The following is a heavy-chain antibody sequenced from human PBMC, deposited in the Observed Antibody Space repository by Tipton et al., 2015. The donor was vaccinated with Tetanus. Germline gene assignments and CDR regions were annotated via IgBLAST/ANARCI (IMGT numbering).Heavy chain of an antibody. CDR3: ARDIVGATPNAFDI. D-gene: IGHD1-26*01. J-gene: IGHJ3*02. CDR1: GFTVSSNY. CDR2: IYSGGST. V-gene: IGHV3-53*01. Sequence: SLRLSCAASGFTVSSNYMSWVRQAPGKGLEWVSVIYSGGSTYYADSVKGRFTISRDNSKNTLYLQMNSLRAEDTAVYYCARDIVGATPNAFDIWGQGTMVTVSS.